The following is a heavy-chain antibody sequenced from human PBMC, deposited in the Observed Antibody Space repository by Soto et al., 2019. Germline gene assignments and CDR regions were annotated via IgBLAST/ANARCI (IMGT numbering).Heavy chain of an antibody. V-gene: IGHV5-51*01. CDR3: ARGGVSTRTFDY. CDR1: GYNFAGYW. D-gene: IGHD3-3*01. J-gene: IGHJ4*02. CDR2: IYPSASDT. Sequence: GESLKISCKGAGYNFAGYWIAWGRQMPGKGLELMGIIYPSASDTRYRPSFQGQVTISADKSISSAYLQWSSLRASDTAMYYCARGGVSTRTFDYWGQGTPVTVSS.